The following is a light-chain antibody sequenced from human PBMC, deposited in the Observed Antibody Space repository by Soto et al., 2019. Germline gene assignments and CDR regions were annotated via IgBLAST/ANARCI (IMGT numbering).Light chain of an antibody. CDR3: QQSYSLPLT. CDR1: QSISDY. V-gene: IGKV1-39*01. J-gene: IGKJ3*01. Sequence: DIQMTQSPSSLSASVGDRVAITCRSSQSISDYLNWYQQKPGKALKLVIYGASNLQSGVPPRSSGSGSGSEFTLTISGLQPDDFAIYFCQQSYSLPLTFGPGTKVDV. CDR2: GAS.